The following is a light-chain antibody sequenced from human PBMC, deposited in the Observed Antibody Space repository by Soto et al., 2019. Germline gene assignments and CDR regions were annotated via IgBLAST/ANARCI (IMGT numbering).Light chain of an antibody. V-gene: IGKV1-5*03. CDR3: QQYNSYPWT. CDR2: KAS. Sequence: GDGVTITCRASQSISSYVSWYQQKPGKAPKLLIYKASTLKSGVPSRFSGSGSGTEFTLTISSLQPDDFATYYCQQYNSYPWTFGQGTKVDI. CDR1: QSISSY. J-gene: IGKJ1*01.